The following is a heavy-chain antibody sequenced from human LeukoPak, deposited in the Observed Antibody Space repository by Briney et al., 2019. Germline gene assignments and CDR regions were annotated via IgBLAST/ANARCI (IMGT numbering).Heavy chain of an antibody. CDR3: ARDLNR. Sequence: SETLSLTCTVSGGSLSSSSYYWGWLRQPPGKGLEWIGSIYYSGSTYYNPSLKSRVTISVDTSKNQFSLKLSSVTAADTAVYYCARDLNRWGQGTLVTVSS. CDR1: GGSLSSSSYY. V-gene: IGHV4-39*07. CDR2: IYYSGST. J-gene: IGHJ5*02.